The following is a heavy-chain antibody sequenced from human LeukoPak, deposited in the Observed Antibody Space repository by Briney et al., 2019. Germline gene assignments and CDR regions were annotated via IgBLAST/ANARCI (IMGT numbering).Heavy chain of an antibody. J-gene: IGHJ5*02. V-gene: IGHV5-51*01. Sequence: GASLQISCKGTGSIFTSYWIGWVRPLPGKGLEWMGIIYPGGSDTRYSPSFQGQVTISVDKSINTAYLQWSSLKASDTAMYYCARLRCSSSTCRQNWFDPWGQGTLVTVSS. CDR2: IYPGGSDT. D-gene: IGHD2-2*01. CDR3: ARLRCSSSTCRQNWFDP. CDR1: GSIFTSYW.